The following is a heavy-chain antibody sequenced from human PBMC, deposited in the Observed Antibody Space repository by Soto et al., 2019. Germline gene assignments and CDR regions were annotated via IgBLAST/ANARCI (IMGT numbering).Heavy chain of an antibody. Sequence: SETLSLTCTVSGGSISSYYWSWIRQPPGRGLEWIGYIYYSGNNDYNPSLKSRVAISVDTSKNQFSLKLSSVTAADTAVYYCARESDWSGYFHSWGQGTLVTAPQ. CDR3: ARESDWSGYFHS. CDR1: GGSISSYY. CDR2: IYYSGNN. J-gene: IGHJ4*02. D-gene: IGHD3-3*01. V-gene: IGHV4-59*01.